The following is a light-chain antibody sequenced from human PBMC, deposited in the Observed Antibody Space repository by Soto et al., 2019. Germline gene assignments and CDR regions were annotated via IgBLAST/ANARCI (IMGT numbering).Light chain of an antibody. J-gene: IGKJ1*01. CDR2: GVS. CDR3: QQYDYWPRT. Sequence: EIVMTQSPATLSVSPGESATLSGRASQSISSSKLAWYQQNPGQAPRLPLFGVSNRATGIPARFSGSGSGTEFSLTISSLQSEDFAVYYCQQYDYWPRTFGQGTKVDIK. V-gene: IGKV3-15*01. CDR1: QSISSS.